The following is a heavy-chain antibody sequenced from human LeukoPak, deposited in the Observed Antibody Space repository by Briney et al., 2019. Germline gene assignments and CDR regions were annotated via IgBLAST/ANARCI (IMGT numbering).Heavy chain of an antibody. V-gene: IGHV4-4*07. D-gene: IGHD3-3*01. Sequence: SETLSLTCTVSGGSISSYYWSWIRQPAGKGLEWIGRIYTSGSTNYNPSLKSRVTMSVDTSKNQFSLKLSSVTAADTAVYYCARHPYLRFLEDQSWYFDLWGRGTLVTVSS. CDR3: ARHPYLRFLEDQSWYFDL. CDR2: IYTSGST. J-gene: IGHJ2*01. CDR1: GGSISSYY.